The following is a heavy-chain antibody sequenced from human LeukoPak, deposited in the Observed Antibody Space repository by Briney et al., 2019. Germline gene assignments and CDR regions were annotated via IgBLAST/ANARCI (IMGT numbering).Heavy chain of an antibody. Sequence: GGSRRFSFAAPGFPFISFAMHWVRKVPGKGLEWVAVISYDGSNKYYADSVKGRFTISRDNSKNTLYLQMNSLRDGDTAVYYCARGAETATLPDYWGQGALVTVS. V-gene: IGHV3-30-3*01. CDR2: ISYDGSNK. CDR3: ARGAETATLPDY. J-gene: IGHJ4*02. D-gene: IGHD5-24*01. CDR1: GFPFISFA.